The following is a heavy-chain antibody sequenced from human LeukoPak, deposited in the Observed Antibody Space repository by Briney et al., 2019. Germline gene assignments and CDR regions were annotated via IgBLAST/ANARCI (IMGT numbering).Heavy chain of an antibody. V-gene: IGHV4-34*01. J-gene: IGHJ4*02. CDR3: AQYDSTPLYDY. Sequence: PSETLSLTCAVYGGSFSGYYWSWIRQPPGKGLEWIGEINHSGSTNYNPSLKSRVTISVDTSKNQFSLKLSSVTAADTAVYYCAQYDSTPLYDYWGQGTLVTVSP. D-gene: IGHD3-22*01. CDR2: INHSGST. CDR1: GGSFSGYY.